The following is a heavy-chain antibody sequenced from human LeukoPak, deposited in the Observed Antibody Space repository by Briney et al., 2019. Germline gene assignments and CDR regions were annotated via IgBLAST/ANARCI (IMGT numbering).Heavy chain of an antibody. J-gene: IGHJ3*02. CDR3: ARHFSLGAFDI. D-gene: IGHD3-16*01. V-gene: IGHV4-39*01. CDR1: GGSISNF. Sequence: SETLSLTCTVFGGSISNFWGWIRQPPGKGLEWIGSIHYTGNTYYNASLKSRVTMSVDTSKNQFPLKLSSVTAADTAVYYCARHFSLGAFDIWGQGTMVSVSS. CDR2: IHYTGNT.